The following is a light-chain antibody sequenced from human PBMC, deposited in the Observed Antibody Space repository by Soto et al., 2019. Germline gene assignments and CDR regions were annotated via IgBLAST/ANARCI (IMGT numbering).Light chain of an antibody. CDR3: QSYDSSNQV. CDR2: EDK. V-gene: IGLV6-57*04. CDR1: SGSVASTY. J-gene: IGLJ1*01. Sequence: NFMLTRPHSVSESPGKTITISCTRSSGSVASTYVQWYQQRPGSAPTTVIYEDKHRPSGVPDRFSGSIDSSSNSASLTISGLKTEDEADYYCQSYDSSNQVFGTGTKLTVL.